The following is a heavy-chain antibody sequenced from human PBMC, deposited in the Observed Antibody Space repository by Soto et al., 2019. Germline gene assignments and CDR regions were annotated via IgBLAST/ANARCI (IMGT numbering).Heavy chain of an antibody. J-gene: IGHJ1*01. CDR1: GFTISTNY. CDR2: LYSGGTT. V-gene: IGHV3-66*01. CDR3: AGISTAYFQH. D-gene: IGHD1-26*01. Sequence: GGSLRLSCAASGFTISTNYISWVRQAPGKGLEWVSALYSGGTTYYADSVKGRFTISGDSSKNTVDLQMNTLRSEDTAVYYCAGISTAYFQHWGQGTLVTVSS.